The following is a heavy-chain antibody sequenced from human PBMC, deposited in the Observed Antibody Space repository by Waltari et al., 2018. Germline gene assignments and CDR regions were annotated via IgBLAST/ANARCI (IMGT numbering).Heavy chain of an antibody. Sequence: QVQLVQSGAEVKKPGASVKVSCKASGYTFTGYYMHWVRQAPGQGLEWMGWINPNSGVTNYAQKFQGRVTMTRDTSISTAYMELSRLRSDDTAVYYCARDRGGSYSDYWGQGTLVTVSS. V-gene: IGHV1-2*02. CDR2: INPNSGVT. J-gene: IGHJ4*02. CDR3: ARDRGGSYSDY. CDR1: GYTFTGYY. D-gene: IGHD1-26*01.